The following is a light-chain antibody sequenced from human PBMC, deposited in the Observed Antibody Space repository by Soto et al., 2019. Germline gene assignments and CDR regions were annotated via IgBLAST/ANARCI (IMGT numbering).Light chain of an antibody. CDR1: SSDVGSYNR. J-gene: IGLJ1*01. CDR3: SLYTSENTYV. CDR2: EAS. Sequence: TISCTGTSSDVGSYNRVSWYQQPPGTAPKLIIYEASNRPSGVPDRFSGSKSGNTASLTISGLQAADEADYYCSLYTSENTYVFGTGTKVTVL. V-gene: IGLV2-18*01.